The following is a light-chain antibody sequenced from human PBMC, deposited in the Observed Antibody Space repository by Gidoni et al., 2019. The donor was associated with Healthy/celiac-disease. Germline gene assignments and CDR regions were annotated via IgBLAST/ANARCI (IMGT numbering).Light chain of an antibody. CDR3: QQRSNWPPSCS. V-gene: IGKV3-11*01. Sequence: EIVLTQSPATLSLSPGERATLSCRASQSVSSYLAWYQQKPGQAPRLLIYDASNRATGSPARFSGSGSGTDFTLTISSLEPEDFAVYYCQQRSNWPPSCSFGQGTKLEIK. CDR1: QSVSSY. J-gene: IGKJ2*04. CDR2: DAS.